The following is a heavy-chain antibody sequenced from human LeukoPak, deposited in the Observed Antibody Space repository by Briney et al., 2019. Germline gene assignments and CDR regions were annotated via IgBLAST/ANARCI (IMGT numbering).Heavy chain of an antibody. V-gene: IGHV4-30-4*01. D-gene: IGHD2-15*01. CDR2: IYDSGST. J-gene: IGHJ3*02. CDR3: ARDCSGGSCYGAFDI. Sequence: SETLSLTCTVSGASIRSGDYYWSWIRQPPGKGPEWIGYIYDSGSTYYNPSLKSRITISVDTSENRFSLKLSSVTATDTAVYYCARDCSGGSCYGAFDIWGQGTMVTVSS. CDR1: GASIRSGDYY.